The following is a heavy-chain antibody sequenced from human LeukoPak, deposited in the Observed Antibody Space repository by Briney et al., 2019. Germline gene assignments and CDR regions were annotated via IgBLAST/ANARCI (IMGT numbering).Heavy chain of an antibody. Sequence: GGSLRLSCAASGFTLSSYDMHWVRQATGKGLEWVSAIGTAGDTYYPGSVKGRFTISRENAKNSLYLQMNSLRAGDTAVYYCARGRLDTGAGRGNWFDPWGQGTLVTVSS. CDR2: IGTAGDT. D-gene: IGHD6-13*01. J-gene: IGHJ5*02. V-gene: IGHV3-13*01. CDR1: GFTLSSYD. CDR3: ARGRLDTGAGRGNWFDP.